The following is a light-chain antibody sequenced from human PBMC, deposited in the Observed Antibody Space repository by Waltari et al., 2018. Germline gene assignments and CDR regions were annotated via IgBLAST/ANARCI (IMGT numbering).Light chain of an antibody. J-gene: IGKJ1*01. CDR3: QQYGSSTWT. V-gene: IGKV3-20*01. Sequence: EIVFTRSPGTLSMSPGGRVALSCRASQGISSGYLAWYQQKPGQAPRLPIFGASNRATGIPNRFSGSGSGTDFTVTISRLEPEEFAVYYCQQYGSSTWTFGQGTKVEIK. CDR1: QGISSGY. CDR2: GAS.